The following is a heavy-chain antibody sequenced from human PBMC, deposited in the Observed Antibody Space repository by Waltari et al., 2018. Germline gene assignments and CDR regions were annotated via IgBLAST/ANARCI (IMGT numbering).Heavy chain of an antibody. CDR2: ISRDEKNT. Sequence: QVQLVESGGGVVQPGRSLRLSCVASGFSFSSYVIQWFRQAPGKGLEWVAVISRDEKNTYYADSVKGRFITSRDNSKNTVYLQMNSLTTEDTAVYYCATKRESSASGFDYWGQGTLVTVSS. D-gene: IGHD6-19*01. CDR1: GFSFSSYV. J-gene: IGHJ4*02. CDR3: ATKRESSASGFDY. V-gene: IGHV3-30*04.